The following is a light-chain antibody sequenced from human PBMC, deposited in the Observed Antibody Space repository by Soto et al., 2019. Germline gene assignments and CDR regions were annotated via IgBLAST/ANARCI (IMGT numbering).Light chain of an antibody. CDR1: SRDVGGYNY. CDR3: NSYRNTAARYV. Sequence: QCALTRPASVSGAAGEGITISCTGTSRDVGGYNYVSWYQHRPGEVPKLIIYDVGNRPSGVSDRFSGSKSGDTASLTISGLRAEDEADYYCNSYRNTAARYVFGTGTKVTVL. V-gene: IGLV2-14*03. J-gene: IGLJ1*01. CDR2: DVG.